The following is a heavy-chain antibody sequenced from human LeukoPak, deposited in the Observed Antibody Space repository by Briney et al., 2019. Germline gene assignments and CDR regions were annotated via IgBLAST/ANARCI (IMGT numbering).Heavy chain of an antibody. CDR1: RYTFTTYG. V-gene: IGHV1-18*01. D-gene: IGHD3-22*01. CDR2: ISVSTGNT. J-gene: IGHJ4*02. Sequence: ASVKVSCEASRYTFTTYGLSWVRQAPGQGLEGMGWISVSTGNTRYAQKVQGRVTMTTDTSTSTAYMEVTNLRSDDTAVYYCVRDLGDDKSGVGYFDYWGQGTLVTVSS. CDR3: VRDLGDDKSGVGYFDY.